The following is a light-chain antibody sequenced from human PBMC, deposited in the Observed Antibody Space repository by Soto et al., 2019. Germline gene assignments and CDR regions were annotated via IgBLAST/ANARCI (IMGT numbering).Light chain of an antibody. J-gene: IGLJ1*01. Sequence: QSALTQPASVSGSPGQSITISCTGSSSDIGAYNYVSWFQQYPGKAPKLIISEVSNRPSGVSNHFSGSKSGTAASLTISGLQTEDEADYFCFSFTTDWTHVFGTGTKVTVL. CDR1: SSDIGAYNY. CDR2: EVS. CDR3: FSFTTDWTHV. V-gene: IGLV2-14*01.